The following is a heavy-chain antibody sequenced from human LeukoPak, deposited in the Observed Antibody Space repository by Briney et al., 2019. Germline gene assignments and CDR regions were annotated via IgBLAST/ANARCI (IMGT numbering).Heavy chain of an antibody. CDR2: ISSSSSYI. J-gene: IGHJ4*02. D-gene: IGHD3-3*01. V-gene: IGHV3-21*01. CDR1: GFTFSSYS. CDR3: AKDQSNDFWSGYPLDY. Sequence: GGSLRLSCAASGFTFSSYSMNWVRQAPGKGLEWVSSISSSSSYIYYADSVKGRFTISRDNAKNSLYLQMNSLRAEDTAVYYCAKDQSNDFWSGYPLDYWGQGTLVTVSS.